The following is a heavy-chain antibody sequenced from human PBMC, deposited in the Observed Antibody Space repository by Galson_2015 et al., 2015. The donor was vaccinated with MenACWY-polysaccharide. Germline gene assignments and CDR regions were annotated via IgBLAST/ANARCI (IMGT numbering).Heavy chain of an antibody. Sequence: SGKGCCKASGYTFTNYDINWVRHAPGQGLEWMAWMNRNSGNSGYAQNFHGRVPLTKDPSINTAYLELSNLRSEHTAMYYGARPFGNFDYWGQGTLVTVSS. J-gene: IGHJ4*02. CDR2: MNRNSGNS. V-gene: IGHV1-8*01. CDR1: GYTFTNYD. CDR3: ARPFGNFDY. D-gene: IGHD3-10*01.